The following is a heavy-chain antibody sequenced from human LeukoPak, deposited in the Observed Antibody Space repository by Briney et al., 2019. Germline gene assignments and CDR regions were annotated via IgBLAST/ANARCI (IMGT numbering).Heavy chain of an antibody. D-gene: IGHD3-10*01. V-gene: IGHV1-46*01. J-gene: IGHJ6*03. CDR2: INPSGGST. CDR1: GYTFTSYY. Sequence: ASVKVSCKASGYTFTSYYMHWVRQAPGQGLEWMGIINPSGGSTSYAQKFQGRVTMTRDMSTSTVYMELSSLRSEDTAVYYCARGQGLRGVLLYYMDVWGKGTTVTVSS. CDR3: ARGQGLRGVLLYYMDV.